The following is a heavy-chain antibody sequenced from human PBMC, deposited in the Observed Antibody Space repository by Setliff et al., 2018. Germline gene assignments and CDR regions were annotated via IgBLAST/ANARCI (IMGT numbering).Heavy chain of an antibody. CDR3: ATRKSSGRLYYMDV. CDR2: IYQSGTT. J-gene: IGHJ6*03. Sequence: KASETLSLTCTVSGESIRSNNWWNWVRQPPGKGLEWIGDIYQSGTTNYNPSLKSRVTISADTSKNQFSLKLSSVTAADTAVYYCATRKSSGRLYYMDVWGKGTTVTVSS. CDR1: GESIRSNNW. V-gene: IGHV4-4*02. D-gene: IGHD1-26*01.